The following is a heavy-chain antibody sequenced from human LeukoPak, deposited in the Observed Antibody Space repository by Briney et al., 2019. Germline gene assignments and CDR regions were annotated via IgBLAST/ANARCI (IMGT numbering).Heavy chain of an antibody. V-gene: IGHV3-23*01. CDR2: ISGSGVMT. J-gene: IGHJ4*02. D-gene: IGHD1-26*01. Sequence: GGSLRLSCAASGFTFSTYGMHWVRQAPGKGLEWVATISGSGVMTYYADSVKGRFTVSGDNSKNTLYLQMSSLTAADTAVYYCAKDRSIGTYYTFDHWGQGTLVIVSS. CDR1: GFTFSTYG. CDR3: AKDRSIGTYYTFDH.